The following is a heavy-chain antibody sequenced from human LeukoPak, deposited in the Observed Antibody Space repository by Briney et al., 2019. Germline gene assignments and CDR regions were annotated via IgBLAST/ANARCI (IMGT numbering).Heavy chain of an antibody. V-gene: IGHV1-18*01. CDR1: GYTFTSYG. Sequence: GASVKVSCKASGYTFTSYGISWVRQAPGQGLEWMGWISAYNGNTNYAQKLQGRVTMTTDTSTSTAYMELRSLRSDDTAIYYCASPSDAYFGVSFDIWGQGTMVTVSS. D-gene: IGHD3-9*01. CDR3: ASPSDAYFGVSFDI. CDR2: ISAYNGNT. J-gene: IGHJ3*02.